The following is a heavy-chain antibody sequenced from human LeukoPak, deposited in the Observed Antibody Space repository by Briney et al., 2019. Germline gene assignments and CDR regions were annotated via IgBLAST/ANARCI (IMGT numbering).Heavy chain of an antibody. CDR1: GFTTHYW. Sequence: GGSLRLSCTASGFTTHYWLNWVRQSLGKGLEWVANIDRDGRVQHYVDSVEGRFTISRDSAKNSLALQMHSLRAEDTAVYYCTGGSDKVPSGEYYYYMDVWGTGTTVTVSS. V-gene: IGHV3-7*01. J-gene: IGHJ6*03. D-gene: IGHD2-2*01. CDR3: TGGSDKVPSGEYYYYMDV. CDR2: IDRDGRVQ.